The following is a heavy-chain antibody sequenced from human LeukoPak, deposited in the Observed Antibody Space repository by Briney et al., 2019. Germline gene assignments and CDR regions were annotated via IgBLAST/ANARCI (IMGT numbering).Heavy chain of an antibody. CDR2: IIPILGIA. Sequence: ASVKVSCKASGGTFSSYAISWVRQAPGQGLEWMGRIIPILGIANYAQKFQGRVTITADKSTSTAYMELSSLRSEDTAVYYCARDRDMYSGSYFVDYWGQGTLVTVSS. J-gene: IGHJ4*02. CDR3: ARDRDMYSGSYFVDY. V-gene: IGHV1-69*04. D-gene: IGHD1-26*01. CDR1: GGTFSSYA.